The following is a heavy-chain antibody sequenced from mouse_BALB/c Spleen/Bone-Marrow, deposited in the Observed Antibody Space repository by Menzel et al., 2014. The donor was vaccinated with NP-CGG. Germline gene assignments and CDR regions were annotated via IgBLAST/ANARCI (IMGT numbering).Heavy chain of an antibody. CDR1: GYSITGYT. Sequence: VQLKESGPELVKPGTSMKISCKASGYSITGYTMNWVKQSPGKNLEWIGLINPYNGGTSYNQKFKDKATLTVDKSSSTAYMELLSLTSEDSADYYCARASAMDYWGQGTSVTVSS. J-gene: IGHJ4*01. CDR3: ARASAMDY. V-gene: IGHV1-18*01. CDR2: INPYNGGT.